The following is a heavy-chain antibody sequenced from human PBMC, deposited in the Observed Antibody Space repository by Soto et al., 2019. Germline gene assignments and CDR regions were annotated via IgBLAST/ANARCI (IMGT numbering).Heavy chain of an antibody. Sequence: GASVKVSCMASGYTFTSYGISWVRQAPGQGLEWMGWISAYNGNTNYAQKLQGRVTMTTDTSTSTAYMELRSLRSDDTAVYYCARDRMGHYDILTGYYSEYYFDYWGQGTLVTVSS. V-gene: IGHV1-18*01. CDR3: ARDRMGHYDILTGYYSEYYFDY. CDR1: GYTFTSYG. J-gene: IGHJ4*02. D-gene: IGHD3-9*01. CDR2: ISAYNGNT.